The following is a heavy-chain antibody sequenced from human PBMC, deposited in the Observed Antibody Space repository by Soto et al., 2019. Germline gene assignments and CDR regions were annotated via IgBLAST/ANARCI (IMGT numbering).Heavy chain of an antibody. CDR3: AKDRAVAGFRGQKDYFDY. V-gene: IGHV3-23*01. CDR1: GFTFSSYA. D-gene: IGHD6-19*01. J-gene: IGHJ4*02. Sequence: GGSLRLSCAASGFTFSSYAMSWVRQAPGKGLEWVSAISGSGGSTYYADSVKGRFTISRDNSKNTLYLQMNSLRAEDTAVYYCAKDRAVAGFRGQKDYFDYWGQGTLVTVSS. CDR2: ISGSGGST.